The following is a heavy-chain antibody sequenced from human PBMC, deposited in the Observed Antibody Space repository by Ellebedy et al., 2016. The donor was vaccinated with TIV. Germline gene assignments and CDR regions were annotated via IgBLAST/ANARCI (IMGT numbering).Heavy chain of an antibody. J-gene: IGHJ6*02. D-gene: IGHD3-10*01. Sequence: GESLKISCAASGFTVSSNYMSWVRPAPGKGLAWVSVIYSGASTNYADSVKGRFTISRDNSKNTLYLQMNSLRAEDTAVYYCARDGSNYYGSGSYYGYYYGMDVWGQGTTVTVSS. CDR1: GFTVSSNY. V-gene: IGHV3-66*01. CDR2: IYSGAST. CDR3: ARDGSNYYGSGSYYGYYYGMDV.